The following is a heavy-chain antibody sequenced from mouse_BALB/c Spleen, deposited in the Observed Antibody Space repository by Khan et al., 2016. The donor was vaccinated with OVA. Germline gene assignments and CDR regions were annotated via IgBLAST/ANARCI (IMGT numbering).Heavy chain of an antibody. CDR2: INPRSSYT. V-gene: IGHV1-4*01. CDR3: ARRTTGYAMDY. Sequence: VQLQESGAELARPGASVKMSCKASGYTFTSNTMHWVKQRPGQGLEWIGYINPRSSYTNYNQKFKDKATLTADKSSSTAYMQLSRLTFEDSAVYYCARRTTGYAMDYWGQGTSVTVSS. D-gene: IGHD2-14*01. CDR1: GYTFTSNT. J-gene: IGHJ4*01.